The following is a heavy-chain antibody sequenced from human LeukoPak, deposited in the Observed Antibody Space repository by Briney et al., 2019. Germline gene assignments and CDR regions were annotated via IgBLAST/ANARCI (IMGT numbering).Heavy chain of an antibody. J-gene: IGHJ4*02. V-gene: IGHV1-18*04. CDR1: GYTFTSYG. CDR2: ISGNNGDT. CDR3: ARTSITMVSST. D-gene: IGHD3-10*01. Sequence: ASVKVSCKTSGYTFTSYGITWVRQAPGQGLEWLGWISGNNGDTSYAHNVDGRVTMTTDTSTSTGYMELRSLRSDDTAVYYCARTSITMVSSTWGQGTLVIVSS.